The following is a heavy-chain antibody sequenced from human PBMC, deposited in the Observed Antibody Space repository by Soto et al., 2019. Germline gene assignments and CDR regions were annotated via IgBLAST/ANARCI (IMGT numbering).Heavy chain of an antibody. CDR2: INPSGIST. Sequence: ASVKVSFKTSGYTFTNYYIHWLRQAPGQGLEWMGVINPSGISTTYAQKFQGRVTMTRDTSTSTVYMDLSSLRPEDTAVYFCARVPVSYRAPCSGGSCYLFDYWGQGTLVTVSS. CDR1: GYTFTNYY. D-gene: IGHD2-15*01. V-gene: IGHV1-46*01. J-gene: IGHJ4*02. CDR3: ARVPVSYRAPCSGGSCYLFDY.